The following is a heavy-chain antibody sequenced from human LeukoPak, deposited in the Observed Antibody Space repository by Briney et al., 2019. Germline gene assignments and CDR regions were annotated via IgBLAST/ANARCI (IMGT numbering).Heavy chain of an antibody. CDR3: ARDFESSGWLTGGY. V-gene: IGHV1-2*02. CDR1: GYTFTGYY. CDR2: INPNSGGT. D-gene: IGHD6-19*01. Sequence: ASVKVSCKASGYTFTGYYMHWVRQAPGQGLEWMGWINPNSGGTNYAQKFQGRVTMTRDTSISTAYMELSRLRSDDTAVYYCARDFESSGWLTGGYWGQGTLVTVSS. J-gene: IGHJ4*02.